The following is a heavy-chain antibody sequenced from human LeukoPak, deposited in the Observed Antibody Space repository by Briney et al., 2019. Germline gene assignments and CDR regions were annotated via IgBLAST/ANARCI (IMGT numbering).Heavy chain of an antibody. CDR2: ISAYNGNT. CDR1: RYTFTSYG. Sequence: ASVKVSCKASRYTFTSYGISWVRQAPGQGLEWMGWISAYNGNTNYAQKLQGRVTMTTDTSTSTAYMELRSLRSDDTAVYYCARILDIVALGGPYYYGMDVWGQGTTVTVSS. J-gene: IGHJ6*02. CDR3: ARILDIVALGGPYYYGMDV. V-gene: IGHV1-18*01. D-gene: IGHD5-12*01.